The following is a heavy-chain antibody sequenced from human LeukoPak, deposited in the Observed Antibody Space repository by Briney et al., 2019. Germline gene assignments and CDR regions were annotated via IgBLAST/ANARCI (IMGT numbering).Heavy chain of an antibody. CDR2: IIPIFGTA. V-gene: IGHV1-69*05. Sequence: ASVKVSCKASGGTFNTYAISWVRQAPGQGLEWMGGIIPIFGTASYAQKFQGRVTITTDESTSTAYMALSSLRSDDTAVYYCTTWDESGWYYDYWGQGTLVTVSS. CDR1: GGTFNTYA. J-gene: IGHJ4*02. D-gene: IGHD6-19*01. CDR3: TTWDESGWYYDY.